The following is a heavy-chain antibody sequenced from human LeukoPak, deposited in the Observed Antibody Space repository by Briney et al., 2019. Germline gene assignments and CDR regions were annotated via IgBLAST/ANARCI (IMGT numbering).Heavy chain of an antibody. V-gene: IGHV3-48*01. Sequence: PGGSLRLSCAASGFTFSSYSMNWVRQAPGKGLEWVSYISSSSSTIYYADSVKGRFTISRYNAKNSLYLQMNSLRAEDTAVYYCARARITIFGVVQASANWFDPWGQGTLVTVSS. J-gene: IGHJ5*02. CDR2: ISSSSSTI. CDR3: ARARITIFGVVQASANWFDP. CDR1: GFTFSSYS. D-gene: IGHD3-3*01.